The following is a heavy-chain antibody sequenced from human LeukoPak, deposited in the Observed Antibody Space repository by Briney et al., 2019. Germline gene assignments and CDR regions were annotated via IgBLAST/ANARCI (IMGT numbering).Heavy chain of an antibody. D-gene: IGHD2-15*01. CDR2: IWYDGSNK. Sequence: GGSLRLSCAAPGFTFSSYGMHWVRQAPGKGLEWVAVIWYDGSNKYYADSVKGRFTISRDNSKNTLYLQMNSLRAEDTAVYYCAREGEYCSGGSCYFFDYWGQGTLVTVSS. J-gene: IGHJ4*02. CDR1: GFTFSSYG. CDR3: AREGEYCSGGSCYFFDY. V-gene: IGHV3-33*01.